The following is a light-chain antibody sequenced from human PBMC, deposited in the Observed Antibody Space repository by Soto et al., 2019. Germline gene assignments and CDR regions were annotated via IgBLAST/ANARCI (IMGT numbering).Light chain of an antibody. J-gene: IGKJ5*01. V-gene: IGKV3-11*01. Sequence: EIVLPQSPGTLSLSPGERATLSCRASQSFSNNYLAWNQQNPGQAPRLLIYDASNSTTGIPARFSGSGSGTDFTLTISSLEPEDFAVYYCQQRSNWPRSITFGQGTRLENK. CDR3: QQRSNWPRSIT. CDR1: QSFSNNY. CDR2: DAS.